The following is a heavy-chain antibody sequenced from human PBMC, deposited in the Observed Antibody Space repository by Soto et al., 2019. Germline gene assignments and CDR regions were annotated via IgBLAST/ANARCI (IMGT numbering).Heavy chain of an antibody. V-gene: IGHV1-69*13. CDR3: ARDYYDSSGYSHHYYYGMDV. D-gene: IGHD3-22*01. Sequence: SVKVSCKASGGTFSSYAISWVRQAPGRGLEWMGGIIPIFGTANYAQKFQGRVTITADESTSTAYMELSSLRSEDTAVYYCARDYYDSSGYSHHYYYGMDVWGQGTTVTVSS. CDR2: IIPIFGTA. J-gene: IGHJ6*02. CDR1: GGTFSSYA.